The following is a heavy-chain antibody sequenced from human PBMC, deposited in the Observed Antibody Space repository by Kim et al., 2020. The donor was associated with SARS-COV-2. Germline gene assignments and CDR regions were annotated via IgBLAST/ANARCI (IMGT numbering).Heavy chain of an antibody. CDR1: GFTFGDYA. CDR2: IRSKAYGGTT. J-gene: IGHJ5*02. D-gene: IGHD6-6*01. CDR3: TRDGSSVYPEGGNWFDP. Sequence: GGSLRLSCTASGFTFGDYAMSWFRQAPGKGLEWVGFIRSKAYGGTTEYAASVKGRFTISRDDSKSIAYLQMNSLKTEDTAVYYCTRDGSSVYPEGGNWFDPWGQGTLVTVSS. V-gene: IGHV3-49*03.